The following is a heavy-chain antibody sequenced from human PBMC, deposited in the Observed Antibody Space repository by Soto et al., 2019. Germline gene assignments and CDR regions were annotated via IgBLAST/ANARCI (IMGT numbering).Heavy chain of an antibody. Sequence: ASVKVSCKASGYTFTSYYMHWVRQAPGQGLEWMGIINPSGGSTSYAQKFQGRVTMTRDTSTSTVYMELSSLRSEDTAVYYCARDGLICGGSCYSLYYFDHWGQGTLLTVSS. V-gene: IGHV1-46*01. J-gene: IGHJ4*02. CDR2: INPSGGST. CDR1: GYTFTSYY. D-gene: IGHD2-15*01. CDR3: ARDGLICGGSCYSLYYFDH.